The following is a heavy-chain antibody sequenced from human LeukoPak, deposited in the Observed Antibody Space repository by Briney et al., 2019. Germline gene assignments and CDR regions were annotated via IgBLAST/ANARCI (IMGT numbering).Heavy chain of an antibody. Sequence: GGSLRLSCAASGITFGDFAMHWVRQAPGKGLEWVSLISEDGDTYYGDSVKGRFTVSRDNSKNSLYLQMNSLRTEDTGLYYCARVRTAMEIGAYWGQGTLVTVSS. V-gene: IGHV3-43*02. CDR3: ARVRTAMEIGAY. CDR1: GITFGDFA. J-gene: IGHJ4*02. CDR2: ISEDGDT. D-gene: IGHD5-18*01.